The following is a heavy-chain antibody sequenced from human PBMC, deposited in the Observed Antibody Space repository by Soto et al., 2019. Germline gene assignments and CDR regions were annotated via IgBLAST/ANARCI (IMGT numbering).Heavy chain of an antibody. CDR3: ARGQGYSFDY. V-gene: IGHV4-30-2*01. Sequence: PSETLSLTCTVSGGSISSGGYSWSWIRQPPGKGLEWIGYIYHSGSTYYNPSLKSRVTISVDRSKNQFSLKLSSVTAADTAVYYCARGQGYSFDYWGQGTLVTVSS. CDR2: IYHSGST. J-gene: IGHJ4*02. D-gene: IGHD1-1*01. CDR1: GGSISSGGYS.